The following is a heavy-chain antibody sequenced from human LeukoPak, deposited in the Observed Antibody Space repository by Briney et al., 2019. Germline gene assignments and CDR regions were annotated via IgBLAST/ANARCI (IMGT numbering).Heavy chain of an antibody. CDR2: ISGSGGST. J-gene: IGHJ4*02. Sequence: GGSLRLSCAASGFTFSSYSMNRVRQAPGKGLEWVSAISGSGGSTYYADSVKGRFTISRDNSKNTLYLQMNSLRAEDTAVYYCAKEYYDFWSGYPHDYWGQGTLVTVSS. CDR1: GFTFSSYS. D-gene: IGHD3-3*01. CDR3: AKEYYDFWSGYPHDY. V-gene: IGHV3-23*01.